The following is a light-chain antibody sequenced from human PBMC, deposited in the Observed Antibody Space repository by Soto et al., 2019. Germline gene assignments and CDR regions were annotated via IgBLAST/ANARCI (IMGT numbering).Light chain of an antibody. CDR1: QSVLYSSNNKNY. Sequence: DLVMTQSPDSLAVSLGERATINCKSSQSVLYSSNNKNYLAWYQQKPGQPPKLLIYWASTRESGVPDRFSGSGSGKDVTLAISSLQAEDVAVYYCQQYYSTPWTFGQGTKVEIK. CDR2: WAS. V-gene: IGKV4-1*01. J-gene: IGKJ1*01. CDR3: QQYYSTPWT.